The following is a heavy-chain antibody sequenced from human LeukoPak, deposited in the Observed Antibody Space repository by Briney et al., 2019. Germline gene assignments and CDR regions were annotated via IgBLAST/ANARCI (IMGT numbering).Heavy chain of an antibody. CDR2: IYHSGST. J-gene: IGHJ6*02. CDR3: AREEIGYCSSTSCYDLRGMDF. Sequence: KPSGTLSLSCAVSGDSISSSNWWTWVRQPPGKGLEWIGEIYHSGSTNYNPSLKSRVTISVDKSKNQFSLKLSSVTAADTAVYYCAREEIGYCSSTSCYDLRGMDFSGQGTTGTVSS. CDR1: GDSISSSNW. D-gene: IGHD2-2*01. V-gene: IGHV4-4*02.